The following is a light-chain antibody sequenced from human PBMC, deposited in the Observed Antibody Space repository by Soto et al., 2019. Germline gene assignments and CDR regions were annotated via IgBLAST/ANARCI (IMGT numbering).Light chain of an antibody. CDR2: RNN. Sequence: QSVLTQPPSASGTPGQRVSISCSGSNSIIENNYVYWYQQLPGSAPTLLIFRNNQRPSGVPDRFSGSKSGTSASLVISGLRSEDEADYYCAAWDDSLRGPEVFGGGTKVTVL. V-gene: IGLV1-47*01. CDR3: AAWDDSLRGPEV. CDR1: NSIIENNY. J-gene: IGLJ3*02.